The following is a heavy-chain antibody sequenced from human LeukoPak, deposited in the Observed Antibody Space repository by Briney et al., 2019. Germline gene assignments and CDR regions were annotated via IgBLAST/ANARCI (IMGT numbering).Heavy chain of an antibody. D-gene: IGHD6-13*01. CDR3: AKDFRSSWRYWFDP. J-gene: IGHJ5*02. CDR1: GFTFSSYA. V-gene: IGHV3-23*01. Sequence: PGGSLRLSCAASGFTFSSYAMSWVRQAPGNGLEWVSAISGSGGSTYYADSVKGRFTISRDNSKNTLYLQMNSLRAEDTAVYYCAKDFRSSWRYWFDPWGQGTLVTVSS. CDR2: ISGSGGST.